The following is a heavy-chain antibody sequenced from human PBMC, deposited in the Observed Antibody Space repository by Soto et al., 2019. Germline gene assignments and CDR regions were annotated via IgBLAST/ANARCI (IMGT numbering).Heavy chain of an antibody. V-gene: IGHV4-39*01. CDR1: GGSISSSSYY. D-gene: IGHD5-18*01. CDR3: ARQGHSYGSPLYFDY. CDR2: IYYSGST. J-gene: IGHJ4*02. Sequence: KPSETLSLTCTVSGGSISSSSYYWGWIRQPPGKGLEWIGSIYYSGSTYYNPSLKSRVTISVDTSKNQFSLKLSSVTAADTAVYYCARQGHSYGSPLYFDYWGQGTLVTVSS.